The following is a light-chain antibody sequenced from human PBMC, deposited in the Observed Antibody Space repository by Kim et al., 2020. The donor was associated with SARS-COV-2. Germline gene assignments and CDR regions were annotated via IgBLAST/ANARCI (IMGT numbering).Light chain of an antibody. J-gene: IGKJ1*01. CDR3: QQSYSSPPGT. CDR1: QNISNN. CDR2: SAS. V-gene: IGKV1-39*01. Sequence: DIQMTQSPSSLSASVGDRVTMTCRASQNISNNLNWYQQKPGKAPKLLIYSASSLQSGVPSRFSGGGSGTDFTLSISSLQPQDCATNYCQQSYSSPPGTFGQGTKVDIK.